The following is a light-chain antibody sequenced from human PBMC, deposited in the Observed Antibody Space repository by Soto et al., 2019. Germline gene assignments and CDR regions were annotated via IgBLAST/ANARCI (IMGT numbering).Light chain of an antibody. CDR2: DAS. CDR3: QQYDNLPFT. J-gene: IGKJ3*01. V-gene: IGKV1-33*01. Sequence: DIQMTQSPSSLSAPVGDRVTITCQASQDISNYLNWYQQKPGKAPKLLIYDASNLQTGVPSRFSGSGSRTYFTLTISSLQPEDIATYYCQQYDNLPFTFGPGTKVHLK. CDR1: QDISNY.